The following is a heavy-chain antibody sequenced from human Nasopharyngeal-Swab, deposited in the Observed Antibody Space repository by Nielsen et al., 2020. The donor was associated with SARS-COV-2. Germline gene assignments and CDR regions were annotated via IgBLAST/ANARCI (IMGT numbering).Heavy chain of an antibody. J-gene: IGHJ5*02. V-gene: IGHV3-23*01. CDR1: GFTFSSYA. CDR2: ISGSGGST. D-gene: IGHD2-15*01. Sequence: GESLQISCAASGFTFSSYAMSWVRQAPGKGLEWVSAISGSGGSTYYADSVKGRFTISRDNSKNTLYLQMNSLRAEDTAVYYCAKGLLSNWFDPWGQGTLVTVSS. CDR3: AKGLLSNWFDP.